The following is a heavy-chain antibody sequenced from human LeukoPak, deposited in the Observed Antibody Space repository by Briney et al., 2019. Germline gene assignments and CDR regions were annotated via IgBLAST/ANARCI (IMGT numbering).Heavy chain of an antibody. CDR2: IYTGGST. J-gene: IGHJ3*02. Sequence: SQILSLTCTVSGGSISSGFYYWSWLRQPAGKGLEWIGRIYTGGSTKYNPSLKSRVTISVDTSKSQFSLNLSSVTAADTAVYYCARLLRFDAFDIWGQGTMVTVSS. CDR3: ARLLRFDAFDI. V-gene: IGHV4-61*02. CDR1: GGSISSGFYY. D-gene: IGHD3-3*01.